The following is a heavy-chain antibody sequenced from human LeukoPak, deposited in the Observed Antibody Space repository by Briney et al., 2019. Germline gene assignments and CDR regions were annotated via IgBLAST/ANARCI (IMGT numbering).Heavy chain of an antibody. CDR1: GFTFSSYD. CDR3: ARSYGDYFFDY. D-gene: IGHD4-17*01. V-gene: IGHV3-13*01. CDR2: IGTAGDT. J-gene: IGHJ4*02. Sequence: GGSLRLSCAASGFTFSSYDMHWVRQATGKGLEWVSAIGTAGDTYYPGSVKGRFTISRENAKNSLYLQMNSLRAGDTAVYYCARSYGDYFFDYWGQGTRVTVSS.